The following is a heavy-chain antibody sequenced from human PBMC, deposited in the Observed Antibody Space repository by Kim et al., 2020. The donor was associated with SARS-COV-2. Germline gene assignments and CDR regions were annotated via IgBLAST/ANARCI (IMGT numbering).Heavy chain of an antibody. J-gene: IGHJ6*02. V-gene: IGHV1-69*13. D-gene: IGHD3-10*01. CDR1: GGTFSSYA. Sequence: SVKVSCKASGGTFSSYAISWVRQAPGQGLEWMGGIIPIFGTANYAQKFQGRVTITADESASTAYMELSSLRSEDTAVYYCARSRVTVLLWFGELSRSPYYYYGMDVWGQGTTVTVSS. CDR3: ARSRVTVLLWFGELSRSPYYYYGMDV. CDR2: IIPIFGTA.